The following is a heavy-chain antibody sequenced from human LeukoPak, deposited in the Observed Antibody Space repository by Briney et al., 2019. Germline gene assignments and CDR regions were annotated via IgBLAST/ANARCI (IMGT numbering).Heavy chain of an antibody. Sequence: ASVRVSCKASGYTFTSYYMHWVRQAPGQGLEWMGLINPSGGSTSYAQKFQGRVTMTRDTFTSTVYMELSSLRSEDTAVYYCARDPAGTTPQGWFDPWGQGTLVTVSS. V-gene: IGHV1-46*01. CDR2: INPSGGST. D-gene: IGHD1-7*01. CDR1: GYTFTSYY. CDR3: ARDPAGTTPQGWFDP. J-gene: IGHJ5*02.